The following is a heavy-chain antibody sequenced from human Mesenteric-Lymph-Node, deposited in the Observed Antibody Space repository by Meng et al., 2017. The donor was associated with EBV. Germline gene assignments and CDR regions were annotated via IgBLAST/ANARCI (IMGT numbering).Heavy chain of an antibody. Sequence: VPLQQWGAGLLTPSETLYLTCAVYGGFFSGYYWSWIRQPPGKGLEWIGEINHSGSTNYNPSLKSRVTISVDTYKNQFSLKLSSVTAADTAVYYCARGRSYVSGVIDPWGQGTLVTVSS. CDR1: GGFFSGYY. CDR3: ARGRSYVSGVIDP. D-gene: IGHD3-16*01. V-gene: IGHV4-34*01. CDR2: INHSGST. J-gene: IGHJ5*02.